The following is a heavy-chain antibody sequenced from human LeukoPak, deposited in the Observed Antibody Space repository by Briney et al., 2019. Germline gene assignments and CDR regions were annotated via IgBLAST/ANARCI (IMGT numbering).Heavy chain of an antibody. CDR3: ARCNSVSTVTTVGDNWFDP. D-gene: IGHD4-17*01. V-gene: IGHV1-2*02. Sequence: ASVKVSCKASGYTFTGYYMHWVRQAPGQGLEWMGWINPNSGGTNYAQEFQGRVTMTRDTSISTAYMELSRLRSDDTAVYYCARCNSVSTVTTVGDNWFDPWGQGTLVTVSS. CDR2: INPNSGGT. J-gene: IGHJ5*02. CDR1: GYTFTGYY.